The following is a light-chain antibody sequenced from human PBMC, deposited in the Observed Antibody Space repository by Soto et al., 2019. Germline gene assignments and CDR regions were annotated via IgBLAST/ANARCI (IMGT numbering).Light chain of an antibody. Sequence: DIQMTQSPSSLSASVGDSVTITCRANQDISSYLIWYQHKLGQAPKRLIHSASTLSSGVPSMFSGSESGTDFTLTISGLEHEDSATYYCQQSYTTPWTFGQGTKVEI. CDR2: SAS. J-gene: IGKJ1*01. V-gene: IGKV1-39*01. CDR1: QDISSY. CDR3: QQSYTTPWT.